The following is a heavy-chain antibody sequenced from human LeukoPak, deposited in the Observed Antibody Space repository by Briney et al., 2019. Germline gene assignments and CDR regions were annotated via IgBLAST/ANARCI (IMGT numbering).Heavy chain of an antibody. CDR2: IYSGGST. CDR3: ARESSGYFDY. CDR1: GFTFSSNA. J-gene: IGHJ4*02. V-gene: IGHV3-53*01. D-gene: IGHD3-22*01. Sequence: GGSLRLSCAASGFTFSSNAMTWVRQAPGKGLEWVSIIYSGGSTYYADSVKGRFTISRDNSKNTLYLQMNSLRAEDTAVYYCARESSGYFDYWGQGTLVTVSS.